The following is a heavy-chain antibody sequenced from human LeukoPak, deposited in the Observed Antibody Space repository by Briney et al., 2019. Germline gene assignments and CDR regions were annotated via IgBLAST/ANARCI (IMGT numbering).Heavy chain of an antibody. V-gene: IGHV4-39*01. Sequence: SETLSLTCTVSGGSISSSSYYWGWIRQPPGKGLEWIGSIYYSGSTYYNPSLKSRVTISVDTSKNHFSLKLTSVTAADTAVYYCARHARPSNPWRFGELMGIDYWGQGTLVTVSS. CDR3: ARHARPSNPWRFGELMGIDY. CDR1: GGSISSSSYY. J-gene: IGHJ4*02. D-gene: IGHD3-10*01. CDR2: IYYSGST.